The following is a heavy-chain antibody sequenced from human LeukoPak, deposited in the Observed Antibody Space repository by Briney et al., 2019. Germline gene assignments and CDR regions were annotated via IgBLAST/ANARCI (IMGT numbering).Heavy chain of an antibody. Sequence: SETLSLTCAVYGGSFSGYYWSWIRQPPGKGLEWIGEINHSGSTNYNPSLKSRVTISVDTSKNQFSLKLSSVTAADTAVYYCARDPWLAVAGTGDYWGQGTLVTVSS. CDR1: GGSFSGYY. CDR2: INHSGST. CDR3: ARDPWLAVAGTGDY. D-gene: IGHD6-19*01. V-gene: IGHV4-34*01. J-gene: IGHJ4*02.